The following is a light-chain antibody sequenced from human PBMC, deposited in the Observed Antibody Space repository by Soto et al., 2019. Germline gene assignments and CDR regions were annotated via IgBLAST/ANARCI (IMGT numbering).Light chain of an antibody. CDR2: DAS. V-gene: IGKV3-20*01. CDR3: QQFSSYPLT. CDR1: QTVRNNY. Sequence: EFVLTESPGTLSFSPGERATLSCRASQTVRNNYLAWYQQKNGQAPRLVIYDASSRATGIPDRFSGGGYGTDFNLTISRLETEDFAVYYCQQFSSYPLTFGGGTKVDIK. J-gene: IGKJ4*01.